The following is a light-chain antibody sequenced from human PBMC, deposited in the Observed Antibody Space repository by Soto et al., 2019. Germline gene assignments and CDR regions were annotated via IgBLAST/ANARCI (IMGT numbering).Light chain of an antibody. CDR3: SSYASSSQVI. V-gene: IGLV2-14*01. J-gene: IGLJ2*01. Sequence: QSALTQPASVSGSPGQPITISCTGTSSDVGGYNYVSWYQHPPGKAPKLIIYVVSNRPSGVSSRFSGSKSGNTASLTISGLQAEDEAVYYCSSYASSSQVIFGGGTKLTVL. CDR1: SSDVGGYNY. CDR2: VVS.